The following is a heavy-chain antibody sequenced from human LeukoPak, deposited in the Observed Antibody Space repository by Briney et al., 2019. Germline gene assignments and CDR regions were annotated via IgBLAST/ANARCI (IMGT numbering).Heavy chain of an antibody. D-gene: IGHD6-13*01. Sequence: PGGSLRLSCAASGFTFSSYGMHWVRQAPGKGLEWVAFIRYDGSNKYYADSVKGRFTISRDNSKNTLYLQMNSLRAEDTAVYYCAKEVAQLAPFDYWGQGALVTVSS. V-gene: IGHV3-30*02. CDR1: GFTFSSYG. J-gene: IGHJ4*02. CDR3: AKEVAQLAPFDY. CDR2: IRYDGSNK.